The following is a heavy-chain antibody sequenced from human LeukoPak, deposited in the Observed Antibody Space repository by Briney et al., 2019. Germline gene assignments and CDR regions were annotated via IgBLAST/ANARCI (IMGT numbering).Heavy chain of an antibody. CDR2: INHSGST. J-gene: IGHJ6*03. CDR1: GGSFSGYY. CDR3: ARVTVKYYYYYYMDV. Sequence: SETLSLTCAVYGGSFSGYYWSWIRQPPGKGLEWIGEINHSGSTNYNPSLKSRVTISVDTSKNQFSLKLSSVTAADTAVYYCARVTVKYYYYYYMDVWGKGTTVTISS. D-gene: IGHD4-17*01. V-gene: IGHV4-34*01.